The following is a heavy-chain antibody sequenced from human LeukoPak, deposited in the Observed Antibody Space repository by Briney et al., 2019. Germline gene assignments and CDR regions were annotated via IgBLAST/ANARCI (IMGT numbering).Heavy chain of an antibody. D-gene: IGHD3-9*01. J-gene: IGHJ6*02. CDR3: AKERFGTGYSYYYYKGMDV. Sequence: TGGSLRLSCAASGFSFSSYALDWVRQAPGKGLEWVAVISDDGSQKFYADSVKGRFTISRDNSKNTVFLQMNSLRAGDTAVYYCAKERFGTGYSYYYYKGMDVWGQGTTVTVSS. CDR1: GFSFSSYA. V-gene: IGHV3-30*18. CDR2: ISDDGSQK.